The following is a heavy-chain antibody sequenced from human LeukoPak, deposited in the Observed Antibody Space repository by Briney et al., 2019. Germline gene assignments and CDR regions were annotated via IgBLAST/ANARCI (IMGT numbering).Heavy chain of an antibody. D-gene: IGHD6-19*01. CDR1: GFTFSSYW. J-gene: IGHJ4*02. CDR2: IKQDGSEK. V-gene: IGHV3-7*01. Sequence: GGSLRLSCAASGFTFSSYWMSWVRQAPGKGLEWVANIKQDGSEKYYVDSVKGRFTISRDNAKNSLYLQMNSLRAEDTAVYYCARGGVAGTKERYYFDYWGQGTLVTVSS. CDR3: ARGGVAGTKERYYFDY.